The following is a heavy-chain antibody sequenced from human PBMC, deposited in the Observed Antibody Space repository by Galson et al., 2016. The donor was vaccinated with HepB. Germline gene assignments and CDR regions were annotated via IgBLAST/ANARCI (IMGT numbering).Heavy chain of an antibody. D-gene: IGHD3-10*01. CDR3: AKDPVYYYGSGSYYDDFDI. CDR2: ISGSGGST. V-gene: IGHV3-23*01. J-gene: IGHJ3*02. CDR1: GFTFSSYA. Sequence: SLRLSCAASGFTFSSYAINWVRQAPGKGLEWVSAISGSGGSTYYADSVKGLFTISRDNSKNTLYLQMNSLRAEDTAVYYCAKDPVYYYGSGSYYDDFDIWGQGTMVTVSS.